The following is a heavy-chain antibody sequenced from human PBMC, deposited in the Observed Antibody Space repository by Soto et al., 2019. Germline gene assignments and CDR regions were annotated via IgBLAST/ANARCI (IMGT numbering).Heavy chain of an antibody. V-gene: IGHV3-23*01. Sequence: GGSLRLSCAASGFTFTNYAMSWVRQAPGKGLQWVSTVSGNGGNTYYADSVKGRFTISRDNSKNTLYLQMNSLRAEDTAAYYCAKEEEDYYDRSGYYGFFDYWGQGTLVTVSS. CDR2: VSGNGGNT. CDR3: AKEEEDYYDRSGYYGFFDY. D-gene: IGHD3-22*01. J-gene: IGHJ4*02. CDR1: GFTFTNYA.